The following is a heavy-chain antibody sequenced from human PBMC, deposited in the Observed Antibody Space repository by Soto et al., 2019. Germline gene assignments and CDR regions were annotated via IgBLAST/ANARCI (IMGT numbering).Heavy chain of an antibody. V-gene: IGHV1-2*02. CDR3: ARVAAGTVTIRDFDY. CDR2: INPNSGGT. J-gene: IGHJ4*02. Sequence: GASVKVSCKASGYTFTGYYMHWVRQAPGQGLEWMGWINPNSGGTNYAQKFQGRVTMTRDTSISTAYMELSRLRSDDTAVYYCARVAAGTVTIRDFDYWGQGTLVTVSS. D-gene: IGHD4-17*01. CDR1: GYTFTGYY.